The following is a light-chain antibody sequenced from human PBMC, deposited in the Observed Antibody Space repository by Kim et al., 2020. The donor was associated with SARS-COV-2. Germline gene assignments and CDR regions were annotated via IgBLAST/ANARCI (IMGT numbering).Light chain of an antibody. CDR3: SLYAGNNDWI. Sequence: GQSLSTSRTGTITYVGGYFYVSTYQLHQGKAPKLLMYDAIGRPSGVPDRFSGSKSGHTASLTVSGLQTDEVAHYYCSLYAGNNDWIFGGGTQLTVL. CDR1: ITYVGGYFY. CDR2: DAI. J-gene: IGLJ2*01. V-gene: IGLV2-8*01.